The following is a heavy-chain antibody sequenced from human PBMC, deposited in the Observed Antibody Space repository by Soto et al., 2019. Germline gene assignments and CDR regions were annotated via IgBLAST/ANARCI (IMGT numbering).Heavy chain of an antibody. CDR1: GGTFISYP. CDR2: IIPIFGTA. Sequence: SVNVSDKASGGTFISYPISWVRQAPGQGLEWMGWIIPIFGTANYAQKFQGRVTITADKSTSTAYMELSSLRSEDTDVYYCARVGGSYFTEYFQHWGQGTLVTVSS. V-gene: IGHV1-69*06. J-gene: IGHJ1*01. CDR3: ARVGGSYFTEYFQH. D-gene: IGHD1-26*01.